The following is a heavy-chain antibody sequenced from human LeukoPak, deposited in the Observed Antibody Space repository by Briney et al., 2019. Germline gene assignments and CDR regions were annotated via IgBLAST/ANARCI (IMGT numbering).Heavy chain of an antibody. V-gene: IGHV4-31*03. D-gene: IGHD3-10*01. Sequence: SQTLSLTCTVSGGPISSGAYYWSWIRQHPGKGLEWIGYIYYSGSTYYNPSLKSRVIISIDTSKNQFSLSLSSVTAADTAVYYCARAPIGSGNDYYFDYWGQGTLVTVSS. J-gene: IGHJ4*02. CDR2: IYYSGST. CDR1: GGPISSGAYY. CDR3: ARAPIGSGNDYYFDY.